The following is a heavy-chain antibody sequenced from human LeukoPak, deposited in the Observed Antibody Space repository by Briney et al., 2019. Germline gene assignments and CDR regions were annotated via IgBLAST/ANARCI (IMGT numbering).Heavy chain of an antibody. CDR2: ISYDVNIK. D-gene: IGHD3-16*01. Sequence: PGRSLRLSCAASGLRLSNHAMHWVRQAPGKGLEWVAMISYDVNIKYYGDSVKGRFAVSRDNSKNTLSLQMNSLRPEDTALYYCARDISGGGLDYWGQGTLVTVST. J-gene: IGHJ4*02. V-gene: IGHV3-30*09. CDR1: GLRLSNHA. CDR3: ARDISGGGLDY.